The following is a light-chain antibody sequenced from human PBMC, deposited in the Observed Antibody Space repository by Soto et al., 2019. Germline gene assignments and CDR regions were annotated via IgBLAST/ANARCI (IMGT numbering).Light chain of an antibody. J-gene: IGKJ1*01. CDR1: QDISKW. CDR2: DAS. V-gene: IGKV1-5*01. CDR3: QQYDGFPWT. Sequence: DIQMTQSPSTLSASVGDRVAITCRASQDISKWLAWYQQKPGKPPKLLIYDASGLDSGVPSRFSGGGYGTEFTLTISGLQPEDFATFYCQQYDGFPWTFGPGTKVDIK.